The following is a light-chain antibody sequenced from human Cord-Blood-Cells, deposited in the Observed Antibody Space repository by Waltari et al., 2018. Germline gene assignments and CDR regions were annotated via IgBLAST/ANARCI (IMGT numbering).Light chain of an antibody. CDR2: DAS. J-gene: IGKJ4*01. CDR1: QSVSSY. Sequence: EIVLTQSPATLSFSPGERATLSCRASQSVSSYLALYQQKPGQAPRLLIYDASNRATGIPARFSGSGSGTDFTLTISSLEPEDFAVYYCQQRSNWPLTFGGGTKVEIK. V-gene: IGKV3-11*01. CDR3: QQRSNWPLT.